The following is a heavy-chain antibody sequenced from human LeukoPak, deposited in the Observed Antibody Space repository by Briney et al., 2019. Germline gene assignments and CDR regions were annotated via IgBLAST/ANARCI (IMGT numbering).Heavy chain of an antibody. Sequence: GGSLRLSRAASGFTFSSYAMSWVRQAPGKGLEWVSAISGSGGSTYYADSVKGRFTISRDNSKNTLYLQMNSLRAEDTAVYYCAKPPRIAAAGRGYFDYWGQGTLVTVSS. D-gene: IGHD6-13*01. CDR2: ISGSGGST. V-gene: IGHV3-23*01. CDR1: GFTFSSYA. J-gene: IGHJ4*02. CDR3: AKPPRIAAAGRGYFDY.